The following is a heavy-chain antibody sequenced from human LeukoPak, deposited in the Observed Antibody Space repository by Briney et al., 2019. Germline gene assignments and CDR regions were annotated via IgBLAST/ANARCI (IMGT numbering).Heavy chain of an antibody. V-gene: IGHV1-8*01. CDR2: RNPKSGNT. Sequence: ASVKVSRKGSVYTFTSYDINWVRQAPGQELEWMGWRNPKSGNTRYAHRFQGRVTMTRNTSIRTDYIELSSLRSDDTAVYYCAIALIVYGVVYFVYWGQGALVTVSS. CDR1: VYTFTSYD. D-gene: IGHD4-17*01. J-gene: IGHJ4*02. CDR3: AIALIVYGVVYFVY.